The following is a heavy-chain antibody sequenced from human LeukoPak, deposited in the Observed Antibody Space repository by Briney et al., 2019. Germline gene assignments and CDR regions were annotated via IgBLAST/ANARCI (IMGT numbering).Heavy chain of an antibody. V-gene: IGHV4-39*07. CDR1: GGSISSSSYY. Sequence: SETLSLTCTVSGGSISSSSYYWGWIRQPPGKGLEWIGSIYYGGSTYYNPSLKSRVTISVDTSKNQFSLKLSSVTAADTAVYYCARDWEGDLDYWGQGTLVTVSS. J-gene: IGHJ4*02. CDR2: IYYGGST. D-gene: IGHD1-26*01. CDR3: ARDWEGDLDY.